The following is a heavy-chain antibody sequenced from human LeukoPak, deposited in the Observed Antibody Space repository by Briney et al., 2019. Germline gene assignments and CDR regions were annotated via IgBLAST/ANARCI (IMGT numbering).Heavy chain of an antibody. Sequence: GGSLRLSCAASGFTFSSYAMSWVRQAPGKGLEWVSGMSGSGGSTYYADSVKGRFTISRDNSKNTLYLQMNTLRAEDTAAYYCAKDREYSYVYDAFDIWGQGTLVTVSS. CDR3: AKDREYSYVYDAFDI. CDR1: GFTFSSYA. J-gene: IGHJ3*02. V-gene: IGHV3-23*01. CDR2: MSGSGGST. D-gene: IGHD5-18*01.